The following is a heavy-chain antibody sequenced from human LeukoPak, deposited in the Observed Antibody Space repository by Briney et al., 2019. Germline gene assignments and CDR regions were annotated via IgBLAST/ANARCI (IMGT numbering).Heavy chain of an antibody. J-gene: IGHJ3*02. CDR2: ISYSGST. D-gene: IGHD3-9*01. Sequence: SETLSLTCTVSGGSVSSYYWSWIRQPPGKGLEWIGYISYSGSTNYNPSLKSRVTISIDTSKNQFSLKLRSVTAADTAIYYCARQGYDILTGYIDAFDIWGQGTMVTVSS. V-gene: IGHV4-59*08. CDR1: GGSVSSYY. CDR3: ARQGYDILTGYIDAFDI.